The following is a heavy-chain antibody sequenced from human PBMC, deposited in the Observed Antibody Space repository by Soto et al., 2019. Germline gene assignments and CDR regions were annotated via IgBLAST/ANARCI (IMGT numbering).Heavy chain of an antibody. D-gene: IGHD3-3*01. J-gene: IGHJ4*02. CDR3: ARSAPLGSGSNHFDY. V-gene: IGHV1-69*01. Sequence: QVQLVQSGAEVKKPGSSVKVSCKASGGTFSSYAISWVRQAPGQGLEWMGGIIPIFGTANYAQKFQGRVTITADESTSTAYMELSSLSSEDTAVYYCARSAPLGSGSNHFDYWGQGTLVTVSS. CDR1: GGTFSSYA. CDR2: IIPIFGTA.